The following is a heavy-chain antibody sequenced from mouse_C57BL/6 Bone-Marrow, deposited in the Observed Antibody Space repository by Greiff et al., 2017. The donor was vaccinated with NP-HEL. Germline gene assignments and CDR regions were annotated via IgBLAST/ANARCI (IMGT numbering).Heavy chain of an antibody. J-gene: IGHJ3*01. D-gene: IGHD4-1*01. CDR2: ISDGGSYT. CDR1: GFTFSSYA. CDR3: ARDGTSWFAY. V-gene: IGHV5-4*01. Sequence: EVKVVESGGGLVKPGGSLKLSCAASGFTFSSYAMSWVRQTPEKRLEWVATISDGGSYTYYPDNVKGRFTISIDNAKNNLYLQMSHLKSEDTAMYYCARDGTSWFAYWGQGTLVTVSA.